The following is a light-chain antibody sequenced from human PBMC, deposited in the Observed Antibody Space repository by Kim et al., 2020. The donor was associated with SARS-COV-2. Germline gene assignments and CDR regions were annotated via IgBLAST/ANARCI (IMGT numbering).Light chain of an antibody. CDR1: SLRSYY. CDR2: GKN. CDR3: NSRDSSGNHVV. J-gene: IGLJ2*01. Sequence: ALGQTVRITCQGDSLRSYYASWYQQKPRQAPVLVIYGKNERPSGIPDRFSGSSTGNTASLTITGAQAEDEADYYCNSRDSSGNHVVFGGGTQLTVL. V-gene: IGLV3-19*01.